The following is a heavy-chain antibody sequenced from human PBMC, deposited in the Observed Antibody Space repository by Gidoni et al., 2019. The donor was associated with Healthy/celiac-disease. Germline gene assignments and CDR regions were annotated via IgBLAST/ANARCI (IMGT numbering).Heavy chain of an antibody. J-gene: IGHJ4*02. CDR1: GFSLSTSVVG. CDR2: IYWDDDK. D-gene: IGHD3-22*01. V-gene: IGHV2-5*02. Sequence: QITLKESGPTLVKPTQTLTLTCTFSGFSLSTSVVGVGWIRQPPGKALEWLALIYWDDDKRYSPSLKSRLTITKDTSKNQVVLTMTNMDPVDTATYYCAHSGVYYYDSSGYYYRDYWGQGTLVTVSS. CDR3: AHSGVYYYDSSGYYYRDY.